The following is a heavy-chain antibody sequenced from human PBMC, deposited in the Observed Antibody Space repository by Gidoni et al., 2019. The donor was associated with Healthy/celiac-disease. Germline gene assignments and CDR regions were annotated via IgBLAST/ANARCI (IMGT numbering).Heavy chain of an antibody. J-gene: IGHJ4*02. CDR1: GGSFSGYY. V-gene: IGHV4-34*01. CDR3: ARSPGRYCSSTSCPMRHYFDY. Sequence: QVQLQQWGAGLLKPSETLSLTCAVYGGSFSGYYWRWIRQPPGKGLEWIGEINHSGSTNYNPSLKSRVTISVDTSKNQFSLKLSSVTAADTAVYYCARSPGRYCSSTSCPMRHYFDYWGQGTLVTVSS. CDR2: INHSGST. D-gene: IGHD2-2*01.